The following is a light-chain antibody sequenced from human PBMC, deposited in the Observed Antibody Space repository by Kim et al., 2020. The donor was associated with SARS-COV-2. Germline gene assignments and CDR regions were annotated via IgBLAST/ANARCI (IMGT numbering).Light chain of an antibody. CDR1: QSLVHSDGNTY. Sequence: PASISCRCSQSLVHSDGNTYLSWFQQRPGQSPRRLIYKASNRDSGVPDRFSSSGSGTDFTLKISRVEAEDVGVYYCMQSTQWPGTFGGGTKVDIK. J-gene: IGKJ4*01. CDR2: KAS. CDR3: MQSTQWPGT. V-gene: IGKV2-30*02.